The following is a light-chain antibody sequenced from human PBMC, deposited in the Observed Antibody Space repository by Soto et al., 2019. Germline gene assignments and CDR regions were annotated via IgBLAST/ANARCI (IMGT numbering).Light chain of an antibody. V-gene: IGLV2-14*01. CDR3: SAYTSSSTPYV. J-gene: IGLJ1*01. CDR1: SNDVGGYNY. CDR2: DVR. Sequence: QSVLTQAASVSGSPGQSITISCTVTSNDVGGYNYVSWYHQHPDTAPKLIIYDVRYRPSGVSDRFSGSKSGNTASLTISGLQAEDEADYYCSAYTSSSTPYVFGSGTKATVL.